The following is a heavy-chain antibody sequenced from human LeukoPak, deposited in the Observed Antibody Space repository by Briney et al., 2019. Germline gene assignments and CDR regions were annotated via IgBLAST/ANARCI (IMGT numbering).Heavy chain of an antibody. CDR3: AREGIYGDYRH. CDR1: GGSISSGSYF. V-gene: IGHV4-61*02. J-gene: IGHJ4*02. CDR2: IYISGST. Sequence: PSQTLSLTCTISGGSISSGSYFWSWIRQPPGKGLEWIGRIYISGSTNYNPSLKSRVIITVDTSKNQFSLKLSSVTAADTAVYYCAREGIYGDYRHWGQGTLVTVSS. D-gene: IGHD4-17*01.